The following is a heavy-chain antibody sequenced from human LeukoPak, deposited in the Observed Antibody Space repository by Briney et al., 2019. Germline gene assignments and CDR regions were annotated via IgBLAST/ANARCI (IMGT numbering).Heavy chain of an antibody. Sequence: GGSLRLSCAASGFSFSTYSMNWVRQAPGKGLEWVSYVSFSSTTIYYADSVKGRFTISRDNSKNTLYLQMNSLRAEDTAIYYCAKWGCSGGRCYPFDYWGQGTLVTVSS. D-gene: IGHD2-15*01. CDR3: AKWGCSGGRCYPFDY. CDR1: GFSFSTYS. CDR2: VSFSSTTI. J-gene: IGHJ4*02. V-gene: IGHV3-48*01.